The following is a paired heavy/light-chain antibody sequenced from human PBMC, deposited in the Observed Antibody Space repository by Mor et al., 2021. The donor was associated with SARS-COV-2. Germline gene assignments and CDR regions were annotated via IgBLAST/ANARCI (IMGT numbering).Light chain of an antibody. J-gene: IGLJ3*02. Sequence: QLVLTQSPSASASLGASVKLTCTLSSGHSSYAIAWHQQQPEKGPRYLMKLNSDGSHSKGDGIPDRFSGSSSGAERYLTISSLQSEDEADYYCQTWGTFWVFGGGTKLTVL. CDR1: SGHSSYA. CDR3: QTWGTFWV. V-gene: IGLV4-69*01. CDR2: LNSDGSH.
Heavy chain of an antibody. CDR2: IIPIFGTA. CDR1: GGTFSSYA. CDR3: ARDTRRFLEGPLPYYYYGMDV. V-gene: IGHV1-69*01. J-gene: IGHJ6*02. D-gene: IGHD3-3*01. Sequence: QVQLVQSGAEVKKPGSSVKVSCKASGGTFSSYAISWVRQAPGQGLEWMGGIIPIFGTANYAQKFQGRVTITADESTSTAYMELSSLRSEDTAVYYCARDTRRFLEGPLPYYYYGMDVWGQGTTVTVSS.